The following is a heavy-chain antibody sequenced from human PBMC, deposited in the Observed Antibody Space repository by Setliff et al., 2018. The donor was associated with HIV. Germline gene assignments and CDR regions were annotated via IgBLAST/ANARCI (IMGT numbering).Heavy chain of an antibody. CDR2: IYQSGAT. CDR1: GYSMSSGFS. D-gene: IGHD1-1*01. Sequence: KSSETLSLTCAVSGYSMSSGFSWAWIRQAPGKGLEWIGTIYQSGATFYNPSLKSRVTISVDTSNNHFSLKMPSVTATDTAVYYCGGAAPRTGQGTIDYWGQGTLVTVSS. CDR3: GGAAPRTGQGTIDY. J-gene: IGHJ4*02. V-gene: IGHV4-38-2*01.